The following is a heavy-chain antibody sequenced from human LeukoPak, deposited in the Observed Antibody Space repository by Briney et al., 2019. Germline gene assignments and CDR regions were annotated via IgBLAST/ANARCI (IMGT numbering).Heavy chain of an antibody. CDR2: ISGSGNRT. Sequence: PGGSLRLSCAASGFTFSSYAMSWVRQAPGKGLEWVSSISGSGNRTYYADSVKGRFTISRDNSKNTLYLQMNSLRAEDTAVYYCARGLGMDYWGQGTLVTVSS. D-gene: IGHD7-27*01. V-gene: IGHV3-23*01. CDR3: ARGLGMDY. J-gene: IGHJ4*02. CDR1: GFTFSSYA.